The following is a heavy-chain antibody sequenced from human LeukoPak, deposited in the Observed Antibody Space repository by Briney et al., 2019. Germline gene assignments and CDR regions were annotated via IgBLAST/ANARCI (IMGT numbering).Heavy chain of an antibody. D-gene: IGHD1-26*01. CDR2: IKPNSGGT. Sequence: ASVKVSCKASGYTFTDYYMHWVRQAPGQGLEWMGRIKPNSGGTNYGQKFQGRVTMTRDTSISIAYMELSNLRSDDTAVYYCARDGAGGGYFQHWGQGTLVTVSS. CDR1: GYTFTDYY. J-gene: IGHJ1*01. V-gene: IGHV1-2*06. CDR3: ARDGAGGGYFQH.